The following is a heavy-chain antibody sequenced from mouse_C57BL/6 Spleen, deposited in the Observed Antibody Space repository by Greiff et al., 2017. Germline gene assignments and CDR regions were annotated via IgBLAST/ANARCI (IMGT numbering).Heavy chain of an antibody. CDR2: INYDGSST. CDR3: ARNGLWYFDV. J-gene: IGHJ1*03. V-gene: IGHV5-16*01. CDR1: GFTFSDYY. Sequence: EVQLVESEGGLVQPGSSMKLSCTASGFTFSDYYMAWVRQVPEKGLEWVANINYDGSSTYYLDSLKSRFIISRDNAKNILYLQMSSLKAEDTATYYCARNGLWYFDVWGTGTTVTVSS.